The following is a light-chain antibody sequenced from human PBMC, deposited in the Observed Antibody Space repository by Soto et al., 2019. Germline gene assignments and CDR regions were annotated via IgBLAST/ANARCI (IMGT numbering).Light chain of an antibody. CDR1: QSVSSSY. Sequence: IVLTQSPGTLSLSPWERATLSCRASQSVSSSYLAWYQQKPGQAPRLLIYGASSRATGIPDRFSDTGSGTDFTLTISRLEPEDFAVYYCQQYHNSPLTFGQGTKVDIK. J-gene: IGKJ1*01. CDR3: QQYHNSPLT. CDR2: GAS. V-gene: IGKV3-20*01.